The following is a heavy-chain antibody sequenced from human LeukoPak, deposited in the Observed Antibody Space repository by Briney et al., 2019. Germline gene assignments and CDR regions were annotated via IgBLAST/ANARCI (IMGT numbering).Heavy chain of an antibody. CDR1: GDSFSTNNYH. D-gene: IGHD1-26*01. V-gene: IGHV4-39*02. Sequence: PETLSLTCTVSGDSFSTNNYHWGWVRQPPGRGLEWIGSISFTGSTYYNPSLKSRVTISVDSSKNHFALILSSVTAADTAVYYCARIPIWETNRSAFDSWGHGALVAVSS. J-gene: IGHJ5*01. CDR3: ARIPIWETNRSAFDS. CDR2: ISFTGST.